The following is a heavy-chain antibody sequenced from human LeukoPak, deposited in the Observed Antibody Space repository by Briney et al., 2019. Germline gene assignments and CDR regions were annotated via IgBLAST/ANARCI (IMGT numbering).Heavy chain of an antibody. Sequence: GGPLGFSCAAPGLTFSSYWMSWFRKAPGKGLEWVANIKQDGSEKYYVDSVKGRFTISRDNAKNSLYLQMNSLRAEDTAVYYCASGIFDYWGQGTLVTVSS. CDR2: IKQDGSEK. CDR1: GLTFSSYW. J-gene: IGHJ4*02. V-gene: IGHV3-7*01. CDR3: ASGIFDY.